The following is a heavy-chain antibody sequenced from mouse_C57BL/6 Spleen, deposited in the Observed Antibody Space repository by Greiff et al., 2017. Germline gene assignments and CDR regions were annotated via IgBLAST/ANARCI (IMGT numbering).Heavy chain of an antibody. J-gene: IGHJ2*01. D-gene: IGHD2-4*01. CDR2: INPGSGGT. CDR3: ARSGYDYDAFYYFDY. CDR1: GYAFTNYL. Sequence: QVQLQQSGAELVRPGTSVKVSCKASGYAFTNYLIEWVKQRPGQGLEWIGVINPGSGGTNYNEKFKGKATLTADKSSSTAYMQLSSLTSEDSAVYFCARSGYDYDAFYYFDYWGQGTTLTVSS. V-gene: IGHV1-54*01.